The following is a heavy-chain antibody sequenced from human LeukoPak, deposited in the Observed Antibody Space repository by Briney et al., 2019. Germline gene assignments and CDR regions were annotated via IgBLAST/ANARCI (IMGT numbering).Heavy chain of an antibody. Sequence: PSETLSLTCTVSGGSLSSSTWWNWVRQPPGKGLEWIGQIYHSGTTNYNPSLKSRVSISVDTSKNQFSLKLSSVTAADTAVYYCARPYTYYDFWSGYYPDAFDIWGQGTMVTVSS. V-gene: IGHV4-4*02. CDR2: IYHSGTT. D-gene: IGHD3-3*01. CDR1: GGSLSSSTW. CDR3: ARPYTYYDFWSGYYPDAFDI. J-gene: IGHJ3*02.